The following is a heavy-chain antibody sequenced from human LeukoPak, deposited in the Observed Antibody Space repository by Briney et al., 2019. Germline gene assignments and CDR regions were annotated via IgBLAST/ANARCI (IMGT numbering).Heavy chain of an antibody. D-gene: IGHD3-3*01. V-gene: IGHV4-31*03. CDR3: ARADYDFWSGIPADAFDI. J-gene: IGHJ3*02. CDR2: IYYSGST. CDR1: GGSISSGGYY. Sequence: SETLSLTCTVSGGSISSGGYYWSWIRQHPGKGLEWIGYIYYSGSTYYNPSLKSRVTISVDTSKNQSSLKLSSVTAADTAVYYCARADYDFWSGIPADAFDIWGQGTMVTVSS.